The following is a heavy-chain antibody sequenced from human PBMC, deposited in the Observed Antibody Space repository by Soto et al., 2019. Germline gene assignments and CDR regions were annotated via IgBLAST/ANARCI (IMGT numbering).Heavy chain of an antibody. J-gene: IGHJ4*01. V-gene: IGHV3-48*02. Sequence: PGGSLRLSCAASGFTISGCSMNWVRQAPGKGLEWLAYITIRTGNIVYADSVRGRFTISTDNAENSVFLQMNSLRDEDTAVYFCVRDRDLDRDMVHADLWGQGTLVNVSS. D-gene: IGHD5-18*01. CDR1: GFTISGCS. CDR2: ITIRTGNI. CDR3: VRDRDLDRDMVHADL.